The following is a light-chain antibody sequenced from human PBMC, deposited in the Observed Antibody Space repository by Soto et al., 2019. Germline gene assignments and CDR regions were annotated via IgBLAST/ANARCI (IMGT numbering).Light chain of an antibody. CDR2: NNN. CDR3: AAWDDSLHGLV. V-gene: IGLV1-44*01. J-gene: IGLJ1*01. CDR1: SSNIGSNT. Sequence: QSVLTQPPSASGTPGQRVTISCSGSSSNIGSNTVNWYQQLPGTAPKLLIYNNNQRASGVPDRFSGSKSGTSDSLAISGLQSEDEDDYYCAAWDDSLHGLVCGPGTKLNVL.